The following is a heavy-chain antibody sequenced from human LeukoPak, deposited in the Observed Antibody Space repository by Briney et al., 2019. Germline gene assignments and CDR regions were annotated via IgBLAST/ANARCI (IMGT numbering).Heavy chain of an antibody. CDR1: GFTFSNDR. J-gene: IGHJ4*02. CDR3: ARGRGGSYHY. D-gene: IGHD1-26*01. CDR2: INTDGSTT. Sequence: GGSLRLSCAASGFTFSNDRMRWVRQAPGKGLMWVSRINTDGSTTTYADSVKGRFTISRDNAKNTLYLQMNSLRVEDTAVYYCARGRGGSYHYWGQGTLVTVS. V-gene: IGHV3-74*01.